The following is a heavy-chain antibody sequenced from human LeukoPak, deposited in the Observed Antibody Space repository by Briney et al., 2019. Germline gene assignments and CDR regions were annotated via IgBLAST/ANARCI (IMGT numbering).Heavy chain of an antibody. CDR2: IHYTGIT. J-gene: IGHJ5*02. CDR3: ARLHSSRAEEFDP. CDR1: GGSISGYY. V-gene: IGHV4-59*01. Sequence: PSETLSLTCTVSGGSISGYYWSWIRQSPGKGLEWIGYIHYTGITAYNPSLGSRVTISVDRSNNQFSLRLTSVTAADTAVYYCARLHSSRAEEFDPWGQGTLVTVSS.